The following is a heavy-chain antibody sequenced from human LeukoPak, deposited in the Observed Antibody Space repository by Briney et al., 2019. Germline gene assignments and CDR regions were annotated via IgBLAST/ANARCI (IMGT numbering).Heavy chain of an antibody. CDR2: TRNKANSYTT. CDR1: GFTFSDHY. V-gene: IGHV3-72*01. D-gene: IGHD3-3*01. Sequence: PGGSLRLSCAASGFTFSDHYMDWVRQAPGKGLEWVGRTRNKANSYTTEYAASVKGRFTISRDDSKNSLYLQMNSLKTEDTAVYYCAREAPDYDFWSGYYIGGGSFDYWGQGTLVTVSS. J-gene: IGHJ4*02. CDR3: AREAPDYDFWSGYYIGGGSFDY.